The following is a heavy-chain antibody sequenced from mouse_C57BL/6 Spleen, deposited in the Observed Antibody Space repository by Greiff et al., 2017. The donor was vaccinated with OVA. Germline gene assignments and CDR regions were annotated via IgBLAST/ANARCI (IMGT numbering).Heavy chain of an antibody. D-gene: IGHD1-1*02. CDR2: IYPGSGST. Sequence: VQLQQPGAELVKPGASVKMSCKASGYTFTSYWITWVKQRPGQGLEWIGDIYPGSGSTNYNEKFKSKATLTVDTSSSTAYMQLSSLTSEDSAVYYCARYRGGSYWFAYWGQGTLVTVSA. CDR3: ARYRGGSYWFAY. J-gene: IGHJ3*01. V-gene: IGHV1-55*01. CDR1: GYTFTSYW.